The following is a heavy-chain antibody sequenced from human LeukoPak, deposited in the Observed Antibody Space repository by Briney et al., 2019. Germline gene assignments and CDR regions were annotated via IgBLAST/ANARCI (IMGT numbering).Heavy chain of an antibody. CDR1: GFTFSSYA. CDR2: ISYDGSNK. J-gene: IGHJ5*02. Sequence: GRSLRLSCAASGFTFSSYAMHWVRQAPGKGLERVAVISYDGSNKYYADSVKGRFTISRDNTKNTLYLQMNSLRAEDTAVYYCARVHIAAAGIENWFDPWGQGTLVTVSS. D-gene: IGHD6-13*01. V-gene: IGHV3-30*04. CDR3: ARVHIAAAGIENWFDP.